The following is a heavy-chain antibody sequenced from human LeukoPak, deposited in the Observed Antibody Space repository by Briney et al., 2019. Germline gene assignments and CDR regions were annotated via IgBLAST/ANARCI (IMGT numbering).Heavy chain of an antibody. CDR1: GGSISSSSYY. J-gene: IGHJ3*02. Sequence: SETLSLTCTVSGGSISSSSYYWGWIRQPPGKGLEWIGSIYYSGSTYYNPSLKSRVTISVDTSKNQFSLKLSSVTAADTAVYYCARGSPQLVFAFDIWGQGTMVTVSS. D-gene: IGHD3-10*01. V-gene: IGHV4-39*07. CDR3: ARGSPQLVFAFDI. CDR2: IYYSGST.